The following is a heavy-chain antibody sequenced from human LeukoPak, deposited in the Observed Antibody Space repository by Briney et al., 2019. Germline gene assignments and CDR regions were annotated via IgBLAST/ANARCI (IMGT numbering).Heavy chain of an antibody. V-gene: IGHV4-59*01. D-gene: IGHD2-2*01. CDR3: ARGGRYCSSTSCSVWRKFDY. CDR1: GGSISSYY. Sequence: SVTLSLTCTVSGGSISSYYWSWIRQPPGKGLEWIGYIYYSGSTNYNPSLKSRVTISVDTSKNQFSLKLSSVAAADTAVYYCARGGRYCSSTSCSVWRKFDYWGQGTLVTVSS. CDR2: IYYSGST. J-gene: IGHJ4*02.